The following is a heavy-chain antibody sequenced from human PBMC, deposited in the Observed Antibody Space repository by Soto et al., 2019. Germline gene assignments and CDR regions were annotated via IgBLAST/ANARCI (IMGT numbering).Heavy chain of an antibody. CDR3: ARVGYGGDAYWYFDL. V-gene: IGHV4-59*01. J-gene: IGHJ2*01. CDR2: IYYSGST. D-gene: IGHD4-17*01. CDR1: GGSISSYY. Sequence: QVQLQESGPGLVKPSETLSLTCTVSGGSISSYYWSWIRQPPGKGLEWIGYIYYSGSTNYNPSLKSRVTISVDTSKNQFSLKLSSVTAADTAVYYSARVGYGGDAYWYFDLWGRGTLVTVSS.